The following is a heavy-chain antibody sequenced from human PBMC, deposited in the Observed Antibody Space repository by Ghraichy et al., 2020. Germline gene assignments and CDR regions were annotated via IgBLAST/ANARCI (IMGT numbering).Heavy chain of an antibody. CDR3: AKDTRNHSSGWYFRGEKPTYYGMDV. CDR2: ISGSGGST. CDR1: GFTFSSYA. Sequence: GGSLRLSCAASGFTFSSYAMSWVRQAPGKGLEWVSAISGSGGSTYYADSVKGRFTISRDNSKNTLYLQMNSLRAEDTAVYYCAKDTRNHSSGWYFRGEKPTYYGMDVWGQGTTVTVSS. D-gene: IGHD6-19*01. V-gene: IGHV3-23*01. J-gene: IGHJ6*02.